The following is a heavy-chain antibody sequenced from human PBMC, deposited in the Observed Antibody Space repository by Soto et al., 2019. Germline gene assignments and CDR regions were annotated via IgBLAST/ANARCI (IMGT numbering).Heavy chain of an antibody. CDR2: INPNSGGT. CDR3: ARVGGGLASLGYYGMDV. Sequence: QVQLVQSGAEGKKTGASVKVSCKASGYTFIGYYIYWVRQAPGQGLEWMGWINPNSGGTNHAQLVLGWVTMPRDRSISTAYMRLSRLKSDDTAGYYCARVGGGLASLGYYGMDVWGQGTTVTVSS. D-gene: IGHD3-10*01. V-gene: IGHV1-2*04. CDR1: GYTFIGYY. J-gene: IGHJ6*02.